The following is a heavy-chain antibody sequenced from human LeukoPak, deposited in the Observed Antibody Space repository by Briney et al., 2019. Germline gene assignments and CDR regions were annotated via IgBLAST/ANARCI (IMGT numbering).Heavy chain of an antibody. CDR1: GGSISSGSYY. CDR2: IYARGSI. J-gene: IGHJ5*02. CDR3: ARTTWPTNRFDP. V-gene: IGHV4-61*02. Sequence: PSQTLSLTCTVSGGSISSGSYYWSWIRQPAGKGLEWIGRIYARGSIDYNPSLKRRVTVSLDTSKNQFSLKLSSVTAADTAVFYCARTTWPTNRFDPWGQGTLVTVSS. D-gene: IGHD2/OR15-2a*01.